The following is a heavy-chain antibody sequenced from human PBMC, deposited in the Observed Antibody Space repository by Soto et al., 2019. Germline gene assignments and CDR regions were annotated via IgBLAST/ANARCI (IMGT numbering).Heavy chain of an antibody. CDR3: ARSGDDYNRLDY. V-gene: IGHV3-11*06. CDR1: GFTFSDYY. D-gene: IGHD4-4*01. J-gene: IGHJ4*02. CDR2: SSNSGTFS. Sequence: GGSLRLSCEGSGFTFSDYYISWIRQAPGKGLEWISYSSNSGTFSRYADSVKGRFSISRDNTKNLLYLQMNSLRAEDTAVYYCARSGDDYNRLDYWGQGTPVTVSS.